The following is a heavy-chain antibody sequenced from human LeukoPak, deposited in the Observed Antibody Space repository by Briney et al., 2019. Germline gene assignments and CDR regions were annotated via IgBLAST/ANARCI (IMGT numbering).Heavy chain of an antibody. J-gene: IGHJ4*02. CDR2: ISYDGSNK. V-gene: IGHV3-30*04. Sequence: GGSLRLSCAASGFTFSSYAMHWVRQAPGKGLEWVAVISYDGSNKYYADSVKGRFTISRDNSKNTLYLQMNSLRAEDTAVYYCAKDMEMATIGPDDYWGQGTLVTVSS. CDR3: AKDMEMATIGPDDY. D-gene: IGHD5-24*01. CDR1: GFTFSSYA.